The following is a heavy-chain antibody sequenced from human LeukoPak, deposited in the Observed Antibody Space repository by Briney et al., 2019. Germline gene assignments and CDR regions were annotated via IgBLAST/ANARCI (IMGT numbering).Heavy chain of an antibody. CDR1: GDFMTSGDYY. Sequence: SETLTLTCSVSGDFMTSGDYYWTWIRQSPGEGLEWLEYIYHSGSTLYHPSLESRLSLSVDTSKNQFSLTLTSVTAADSAVFYCARGVRGRKWYYFDSWGRGTLVTVSS. V-gene: IGHV4-30-4*01. D-gene: IGHD2-15*01. CDR3: ARGVRGRKWYYFDS. J-gene: IGHJ4*02. CDR2: IYHSGST.